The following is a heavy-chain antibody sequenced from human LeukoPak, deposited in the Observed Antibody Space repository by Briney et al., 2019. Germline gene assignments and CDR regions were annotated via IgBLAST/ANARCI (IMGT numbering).Heavy chain of an antibody. CDR3: AKHRLITVVSSADY. D-gene: IGHD4-23*01. Sequence: GGSLRLSCAASGITFSSFAMSWVRQAPEKGLEWVSGFSGSGGITYYAGSVKGRLTVYRDNSNNTVYLQMNSLRAEDTAVYYCAKHRLITVVSSADYWGQGALVIVSS. CDR2: FSGSGGIT. J-gene: IGHJ4*02. V-gene: IGHV3-23*01. CDR1: GITFSSFA.